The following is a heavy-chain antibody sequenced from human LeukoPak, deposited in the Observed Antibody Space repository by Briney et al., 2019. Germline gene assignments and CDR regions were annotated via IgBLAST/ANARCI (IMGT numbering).Heavy chain of an antibody. CDR1: GGSISRSSYY. J-gene: IGHJ6*03. V-gene: IGHV4-39*07. CDR3: ARDNQQRYYMDV. D-gene: IGHD6-13*01. CDR2: IYHSGST. Sequence: SETLSLTCSVSGGSISRSSYYWGWIRQPPGKGLEWIGSIYHSGSTYYNPSLKSRVTISIDTSKNQFSLKLSSVTAADTAVYYCARDNQQRYYMDVWGKGTTVTVSS.